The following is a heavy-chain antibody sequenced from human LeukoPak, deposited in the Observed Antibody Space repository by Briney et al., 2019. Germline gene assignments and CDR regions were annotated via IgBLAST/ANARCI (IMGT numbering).Heavy chain of an antibody. D-gene: IGHD4-17*01. CDR3: AKDRSKGYYGDEFDF. J-gene: IGHJ4*02. V-gene: IGHV3-30*09. CDR2: ISYDGSNK. Sequence: GGSLRLSCAASGFTFSSYAMHWVRQAPGKGLEWVALISYDGSNKDYADSVKGRFAISRDNSKNTLYLQMNSLRPEDTAVYYCAKDRSKGYYGDEFDFWGQGTLVTVSS. CDR1: GFTFSSYA.